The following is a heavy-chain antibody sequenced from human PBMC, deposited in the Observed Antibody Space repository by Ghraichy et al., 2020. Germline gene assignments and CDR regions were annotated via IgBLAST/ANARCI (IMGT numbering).Heavy chain of an antibody. CDR3: TRPAGP. CDR2: IHHIGIT. CDR1: GDSITAYY. J-gene: IGHJ4*02. V-gene: IGHV4-59*01. Sequence: GSLRLSCSVSGDSITAYYWSWVRQPPGKGLEWIGYIHHIGITNYNPSLKSRVTISVDTSKNQFSLTLSSVTAADTAVYYCTRPAGPWGQGTLVTVSS.